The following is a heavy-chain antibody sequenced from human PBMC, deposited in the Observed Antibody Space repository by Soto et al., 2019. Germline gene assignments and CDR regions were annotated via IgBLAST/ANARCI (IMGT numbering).Heavy chain of an antibody. CDR2: ISGDSGST. Sequence: VKVSGKASGYMFTKSAMHWVRQAPGQRLEWMGWISGDSGSTKYSPKLQDRVTITRDTSASTAYMELSSLRSEDTALYYCASKGADVGYYYDSSGLGDAFDIWVQGTMVTV. CDR1: GYMFTKSA. D-gene: IGHD3-22*01. V-gene: IGHV1-3*01. CDR3: ASKGADVGYYYDSSGLGDAFDI. J-gene: IGHJ3*02.